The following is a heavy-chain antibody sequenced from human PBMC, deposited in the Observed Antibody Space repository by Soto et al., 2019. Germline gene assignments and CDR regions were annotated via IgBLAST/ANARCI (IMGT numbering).Heavy chain of an antibody. D-gene: IGHD6-13*01. Sequence: EVQLLESGGGLVQPGGSLRLSCAAAGFTFSIYAMSWVRQAPGKGLEWVSAIRGSGGSTYYADSVKGRFTISRDNSKNTLYPQMNSLRADGTAVYYCAKATRGGAATLIRDYWGQGTLVTVSS. V-gene: IGHV3-23*01. CDR2: IRGSGGST. J-gene: IGHJ4*02. CDR1: GFTFSIYA. CDR3: AKATRGGAATLIRDY.